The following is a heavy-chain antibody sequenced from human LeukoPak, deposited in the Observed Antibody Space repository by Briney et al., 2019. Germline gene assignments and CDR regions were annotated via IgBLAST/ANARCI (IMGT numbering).Heavy chain of an antibody. V-gene: IGHV1-2*02. D-gene: IGHD3-3*01. CDR3: ARDIGFGVVIPTGP. Sequence: ASVKVSCKASGYTFTGYYMHWVRQAPGQGLEWMGWINPNSGGTNYAQKFQGRATMTRDTSISTAYMELSRLRSDDTAVYYCARDIGFGVVIPTGPWGQGTLVTVSS. J-gene: IGHJ5*02. CDR2: INPNSGGT. CDR1: GYTFTGYY.